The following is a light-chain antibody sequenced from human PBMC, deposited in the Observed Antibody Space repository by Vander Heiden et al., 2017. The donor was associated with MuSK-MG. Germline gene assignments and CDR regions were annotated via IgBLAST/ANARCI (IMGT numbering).Light chain of an antibody. CDR3: QHDCSSPMT. Sequence: ELVLTQSPVTLSLSPGERAALSCRASHSVSGNFLAWYQQNPGQAPRLLIYAVSSRATGIPDRFSGSGSGTDFTLTISRLEPEDFAVYYCQHDCSSPMTFGLGTKVEI. J-gene: IGKJ1*01. CDR2: AVS. V-gene: IGKV3-20*01. CDR1: HSVSGNF.